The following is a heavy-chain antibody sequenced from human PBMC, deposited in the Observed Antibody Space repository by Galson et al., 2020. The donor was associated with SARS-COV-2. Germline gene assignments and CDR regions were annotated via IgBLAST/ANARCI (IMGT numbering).Heavy chain of an antibody. Sequence: SETLSLTCSVSGGSISSGGYQWCWIRQPPGKGLDWIGYIFSGGSAYYNPSLKSRITISVDTSKNRFSLTLNSVTAADTAVYFGARGGWGGDVSDYWGQGAVVTVFS. J-gene: IGHJ4*02. CDR1: GGSISSGGYQ. CDR2: IFSGGSA. CDR3: ARGGWGGDVSDY. D-gene: IGHD2-21*01. V-gene: IGHV4-30-4*08.